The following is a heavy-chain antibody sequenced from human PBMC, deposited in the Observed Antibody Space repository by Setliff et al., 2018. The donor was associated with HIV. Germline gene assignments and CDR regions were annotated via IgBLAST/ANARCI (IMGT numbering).Heavy chain of an antibody. Sequence: PSETLSLTCTVSGGSINSGASYWSWIRQPPGKGLEWIGYIYYSGITNYNPSLKSRVTISVDTSKNQFSLKLSSVTAADTAVYYCARTSLYGYDTLTGHHNDDCWFDPWGQGTLVTVSS. D-gene: IGHD3-9*01. CDR2: IYYSGIT. V-gene: IGHV4-61*08. CDR3: ARTSLYGYDTLTGHHNDDCWFDP. CDR1: GGSINSGASY. J-gene: IGHJ5*02.